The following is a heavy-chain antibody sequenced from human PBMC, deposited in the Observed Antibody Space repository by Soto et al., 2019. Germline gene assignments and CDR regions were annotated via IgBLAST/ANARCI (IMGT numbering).Heavy chain of an antibody. Sequence: SVKVSCKASGGTFSSYAISWVRQAPGQGLEWMGGVIPIFGTANYAQKFQGRVTITADESTSTAYMELSSLRSEDTAVYYCARELAGYSAYDGGFDYWGQRTLVTVSS. CDR3: ARELAGYSAYDGGFDY. J-gene: IGHJ4*02. CDR1: GGTFSSYA. D-gene: IGHD5-12*01. CDR2: VIPIFGTA. V-gene: IGHV1-69*13.